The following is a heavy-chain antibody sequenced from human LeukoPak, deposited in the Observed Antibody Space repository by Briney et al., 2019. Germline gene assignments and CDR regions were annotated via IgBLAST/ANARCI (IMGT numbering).Heavy chain of an antibody. V-gene: IGHV1-69*13. CDR3: ARTLPIYSSAFANWFDP. Sequence: SVKVSCKASGGTFSSYAISWVRQAPGQGLEWMGGIIPIFGTANYAQKFQGRVTITADESTSTAYMERSSLRSEDTAVYYCARTLPIYSSAFANWFDPWGQGTLVTVSS. D-gene: IGHD6-25*01. CDR2: IIPIFGTA. CDR1: GGTFSSYA. J-gene: IGHJ5*02.